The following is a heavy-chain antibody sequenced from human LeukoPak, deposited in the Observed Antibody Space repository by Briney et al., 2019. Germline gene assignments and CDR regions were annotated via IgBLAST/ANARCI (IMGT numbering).Heavy chain of an antibody. Sequence: GESLKISCKGSGYSFTSYWIGWVRPMPGKGLEWMGIIYPGDSDTRYSPSFQGQVTISADKSISTAYLQWSSLKASDTAMYYCARVDTAMGEAFDIWGQGTMVTVSS. D-gene: IGHD5-18*01. J-gene: IGHJ3*02. CDR1: GYSFTSYW. CDR3: ARVDTAMGEAFDI. CDR2: IYPGDSDT. V-gene: IGHV5-51*01.